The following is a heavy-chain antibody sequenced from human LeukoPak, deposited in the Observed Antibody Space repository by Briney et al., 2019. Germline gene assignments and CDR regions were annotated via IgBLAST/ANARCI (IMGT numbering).Heavy chain of an antibody. CDR1: GGSISSYY. CDR3: ARDRASSSWYGRAFDI. CDR2: IYTSGST. J-gene: IGHJ3*02. D-gene: IGHD6-13*01. Sequence: KASETLSLTCTVSGGSISSYYWSWIRQPAGKGLEWIGRIYTSGSTNCNPSLKSRVTMSVDTSKNQFSLKLSSVTAADTAVYYCARDRASSSWYGRAFDIWGQGTMVTVSS. V-gene: IGHV4-4*07.